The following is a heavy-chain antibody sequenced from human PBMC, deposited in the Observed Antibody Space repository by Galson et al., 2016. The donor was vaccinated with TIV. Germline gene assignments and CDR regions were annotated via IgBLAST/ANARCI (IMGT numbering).Heavy chain of an antibody. J-gene: IGHJ4*02. Sequence: SLRLSCAASGFSFSNDWMSWVRQAPGKGLEWVANMEKDGGEKYYVDSVKGRFTIYRDNAKNSLYLQMNSLRAEDTAVYYCARYLRSSNFDYWGQGTLVTVSS. CDR2: MEKDGGEK. CDR1: GFSFSNDW. V-gene: IGHV3-7*01. CDR3: ARYLRSSNFDY.